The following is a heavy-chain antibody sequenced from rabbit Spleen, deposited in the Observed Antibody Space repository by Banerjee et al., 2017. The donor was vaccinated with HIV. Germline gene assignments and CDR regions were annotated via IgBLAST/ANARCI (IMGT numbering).Heavy chain of an antibody. CDR3: ARDAGSGPYIDGYFDL. D-gene: IGHD8-1*01. J-gene: IGHJ4*01. V-gene: IGHV1S45*01. CDR1: GFSFSSSYD. CDR2: IYTGNLKT. Sequence: QQQLEESGGGLVKPGGTLTLTCKASGFSFSSSYDVCWVRQAPGKGLEWIGCIYTGNLKTYYASWAKGRFTISKTSSTTVTLQMTSLTVADMATYFCARDAGSGPYIDGYFDLWGPGTLVTVS.